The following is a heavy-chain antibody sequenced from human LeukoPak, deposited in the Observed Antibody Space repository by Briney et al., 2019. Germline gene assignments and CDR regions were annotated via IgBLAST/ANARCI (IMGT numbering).Heavy chain of an antibody. CDR2: LYYSGNT. J-gene: IGHJ4*02. Sequence: SETLSLTCTVSVGSISSSSFYWGWIRQPPGKGLEWIGSLYYSGNTYYNPSLKSRVSISVDTSKNQFSLKLTSVTAADTAVYYCARAVGATTYWGFDYWGRGTLVTVSS. V-gene: IGHV4-39*07. D-gene: IGHD1-26*01. CDR1: VGSISSSSFY. CDR3: ARAVGATTYWGFDY.